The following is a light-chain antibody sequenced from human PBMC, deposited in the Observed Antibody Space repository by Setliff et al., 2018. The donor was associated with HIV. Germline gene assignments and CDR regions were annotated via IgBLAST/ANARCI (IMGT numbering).Light chain of an antibody. CDR2: QAS. J-gene: IGLJ1*01. CDR1: SGDVGRYNL. Sequence: QSALTQPASVSGSPGQPITISCTGTSGDVGRYNLVSWYQQQPGKPPKLMIYQASKRPSGVSNRFSGSKSGNTASLTISGLQAEDEADYYCCSNTGSNTYVFGTGTKVTVL. CDR3: CSNTGSNTYV. V-gene: IGLV2-23*01.